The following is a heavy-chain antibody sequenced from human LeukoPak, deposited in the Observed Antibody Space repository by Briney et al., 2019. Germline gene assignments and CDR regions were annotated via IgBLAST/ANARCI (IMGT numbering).Heavy chain of an antibody. J-gene: IGHJ4*02. CDR2: ISSSSSTI. D-gene: IGHD6-19*01. V-gene: IGHV3-48*01. CDR3: ARARIAVAGRLDY. CDR1: GFTFSSYS. Sequence: GGSLRLSCAASGFTFSSYSMNWVRQAPGKGLEWVSYISSSSSTIYYADSVKGRFTISRDNAKNSLYLQMNSLRAEDTAVYYCARARIAVAGRLDYWGQGTLVTVSS.